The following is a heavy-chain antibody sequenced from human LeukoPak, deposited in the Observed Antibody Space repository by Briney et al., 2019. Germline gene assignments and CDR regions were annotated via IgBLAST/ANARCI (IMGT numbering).Heavy chain of an antibody. CDR2: ISSSGGTI. Sequence: PGGSLRLSCAASGFTFSNYEINWVRQAPGKGLEWVSYISSSGGTIYYADSVKGRFTISRDNAQNSLYLHLNSLRDEDTAVYYCARETGALGIDYWGQGTLVSVSS. D-gene: IGHD7-27*01. V-gene: IGHV3-48*03. CDR1: GFTFSNYE. J-gene: IGHJ4*02. CDR3: ARETGALGIDY.